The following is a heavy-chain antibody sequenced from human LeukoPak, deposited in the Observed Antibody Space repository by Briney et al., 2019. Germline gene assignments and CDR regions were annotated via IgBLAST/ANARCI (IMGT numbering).Heavy chain of an antibody. CDR2: MYYSGST. CDR1: GASIRSYY. J-gene: IGHJ4*02. V-gene: IGHV4-59*12. CDR3: ARQSFCGGDCYQIDY. D-gene: IGHD2-21*02. Sequence: KPSETLSLTCTVSGASIRSYYWSWIRQPPGKGLEWIGYMYYSGSTNYNPSLKSRVTMSVDTSKNQFSLKLSSVTAADTAVYYCARQSFCGGDCYQIDYWGQGTLVTVSS.